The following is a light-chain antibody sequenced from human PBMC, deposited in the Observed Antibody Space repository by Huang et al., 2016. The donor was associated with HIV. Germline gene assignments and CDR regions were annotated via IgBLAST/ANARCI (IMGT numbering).Light chain of an antibody. Sequence: DIQMTQSPSSLSAFIGDRVTITCRASRDISNFLAWFQLKPGRAPKSLIYAASNFHSGVSSNFSGSGSGTDFNLTISSLQPEHSATYYCQQYYTYPRTFGQGTKVEI. CDR2: AAS. CDR3: QQYYTYPRT. CDR1: RDISNF. V-gene: IGKV1-16*02. J-gene: IGKJ1*01.